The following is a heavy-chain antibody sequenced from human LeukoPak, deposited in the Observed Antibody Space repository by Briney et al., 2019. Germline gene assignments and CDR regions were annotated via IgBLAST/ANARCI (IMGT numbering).Heavy chain of an antibody. Sequence: GGSLRLSCAASGFTFSSYSMNWVRRAPGRGLEWVSSISSSSSYIYYADSVKGRFTISRDNAKNSLYLQMNSLRAEDTAVYYCARGRTHYYDSNGYSDYWGQGTLVTVSS. CDR3: ARGRTHYYDSNGYSDY. CDR2: ISSSSSYI. CDR1: GFTFSSYS. D-gene: IGHD3-22*01. V-gene: IGHV3-21*01. J-gene: IGHJ4*02.